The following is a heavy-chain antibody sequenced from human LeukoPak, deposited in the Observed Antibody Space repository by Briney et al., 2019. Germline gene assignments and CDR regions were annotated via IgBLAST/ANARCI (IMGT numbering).Heavy chain of an antibody. D-gene: IGHD3-10*01. CDR3: AMSYYGSVY. CDR2: ITSSGITT. J-gene: IGHJ4*02. Sequence: PGGSLRLSCAASGFTFSTYEMNWVRQAPGKGLEWVSYITSSGITTYYADSVKGRFTISRDNAKNSPYLQMNSLRAEDTAVCYCAMSYYGSVYWGQGTLVTVSS. V-gene: IGHV3-48*03. CDR1: GFTFSTYE.